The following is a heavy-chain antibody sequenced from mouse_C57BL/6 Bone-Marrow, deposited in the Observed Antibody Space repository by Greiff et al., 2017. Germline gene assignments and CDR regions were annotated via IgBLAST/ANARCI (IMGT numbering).Heavy chain of an antibody. V-gene: IGHV1-31*01. CDR2: IYPYNGVS. Sequence: VQLKQSGPELVKPGASVKISCKASGYSFTGYYMHWVKQSHGNILDWIGYIYPYNGVSSYNQKFKGKATLTVDKSSSTAYMELRSLTSEDSAVYYCARSSTTVVATDYARDYWGQGTSVTVSS. D-gene: IGHD1-1*01. CDR3: ARSSTTVVATDYARDY. J-gene: IGHJ4*01. CDR1: GYSFTGYY.